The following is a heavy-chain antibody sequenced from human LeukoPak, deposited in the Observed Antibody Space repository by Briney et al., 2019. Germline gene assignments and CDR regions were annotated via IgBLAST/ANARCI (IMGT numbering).Heavy chain of an antibody. Sequence: SDTLSLTCAVYGGSLSGYYWSWIRQPPGKGLEWIGEINHSGSTNYNPSLKSRITISVDTSKNQFSLKLSSVTAADTAVYYCARGYYGSGSRSYELDYWGQGTLVTVSS. CDR2: INHSGST. D-gene: IGHD3-10*01. CDR1: GGSLSGYY. J-gene: IGHJ4*02. V-gene: IGHV4-34*01. CDR3: ARGYYGSGSRSYELDY.